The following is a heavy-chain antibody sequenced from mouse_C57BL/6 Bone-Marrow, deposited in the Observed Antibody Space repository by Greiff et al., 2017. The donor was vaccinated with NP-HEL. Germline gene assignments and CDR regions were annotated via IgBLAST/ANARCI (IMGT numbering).Heavy chain of an antibody. CDR1: GFTFSDYY. CDR3: VAGDY. CDR2: ISNGGGST. Sequence: EVKVVESGGGLVQPGGSLKLSCAASGFTFSDYYMYWVRQTPEKRLEWVAYISNGGGSTYYPDTVKGRFTMSRDKAKNTLYLQMGRLKSEDTAMYYCVAGDYWGQGTTLTVSS. V-gene: IGHV5-12*01. J-gene: IGHJ2*01.